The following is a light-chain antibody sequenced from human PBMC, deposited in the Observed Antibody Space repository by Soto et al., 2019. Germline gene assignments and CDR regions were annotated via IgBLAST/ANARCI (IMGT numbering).Light chain of an antibody. Sequence: EIVLTQSPGTLSLSPGERATLSCRASQSVSSSYLAWYQQKPGQAPRLLIYGASSRATGIPVRFSGSGSGTYFTLTISRLEPEDFAVYYCQQYGSSPSITFGQGTRLEIK. V-gene: IGKV3-20*01. CDR2: GAS. J-gene: IGKJ5*01. CDR3: QQYGSSPSIT. CDR1: QSVSSSY.